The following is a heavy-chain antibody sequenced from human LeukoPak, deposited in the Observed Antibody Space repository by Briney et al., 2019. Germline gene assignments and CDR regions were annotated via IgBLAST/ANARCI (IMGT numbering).Heavy chain of an antibody. V-gene: IGHV1-8*02. CDR1: GYTFTGYY. J-gene: IGHJ3*02. CDR2: MNPNSGNT. Sequence: ASVKVSCKASGYTFTGYYMHWVRQATGQGPEWMGWMNPNSGNTGYAQKFQGRVTMTRNTSISTAYMELSSLRSEDTAVYYCARGRSGSDAFDIWGQGTMVTVSS. CDR3: ARGRSGSDAFDI.